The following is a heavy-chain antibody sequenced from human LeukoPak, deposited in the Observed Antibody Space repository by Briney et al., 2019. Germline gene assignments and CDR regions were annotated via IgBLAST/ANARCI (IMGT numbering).Heavy chain of an antibody. CDR1: GFTFSNAW. Sequence: GGSLRLSCAASGFTFSNAWMSWVRQAPGKGLEWVGRIKSKSDGGTTDYAAPVKGRFTISRDDSKNTLYLQMNSLKTEDTAVYYCTTVWFGSYAFDIWGQGTMVTVSS. CDR2: IKSKSDGGTT. J-gene: IGHJ3*02. CDR3: TTVWFGSYAFDI. V-gene: IGHV3-15*01. D-gene: IGHD3-10*01.